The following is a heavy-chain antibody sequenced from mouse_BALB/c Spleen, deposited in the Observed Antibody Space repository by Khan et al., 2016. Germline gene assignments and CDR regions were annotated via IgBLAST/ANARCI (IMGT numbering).Heavy chain of an antibody. CDR2: INPSNGRT. CDR1: GYTFTSYW. CDR3: ARVVAWFAY. V-gene: IGHV1S81*02. Sequence: QVQLKQSGAELVKPGASVKLSCKASGYTFTSYWMHWVKQRPGQGLEWIGEINPSNGRTNYNEKFKSKATLTVDKSSSTAYMQLSSLTSEDSAVYYWARVVAWFAYWGQGTLVTVSA. J-gene: IGHJ3*01.